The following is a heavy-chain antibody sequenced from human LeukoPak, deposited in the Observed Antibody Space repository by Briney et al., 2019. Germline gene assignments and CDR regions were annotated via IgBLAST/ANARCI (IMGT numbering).Heavy chain of an antibody. CDR2: ISGSGGST. CDR3: AKEELEMATITGSDN. V-gene: IGHV3-23*01. D-gene: IGHD5-24*01. Sequence: GGSLRLSCAASGFTFSSYVMSWVRQAPGKGLEGVSGISGSGGSTYYGDSVKGRLTISRDNSKNTLYLQMNNLRAEDTAVYYCAKEELEMATITGSDNWGQGTLVTVSS. CDR1: GFTFSSYV. J-gene: IGHJ4*02.